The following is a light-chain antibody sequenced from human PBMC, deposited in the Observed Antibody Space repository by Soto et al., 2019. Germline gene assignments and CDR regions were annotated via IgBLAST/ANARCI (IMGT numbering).Light chain of an antibody. J-gene: IGLJ2*01. CDR1: SSDVGGYTY. Sequence: QSALTQPASVSGSPGQSITISCTGTSSDVGGYTYVSWYQQHPGRAPKPMIYEVSNRPSGVSNRFSGSKSGNTASLTISGLQAEDEADYYCSSYTTRNTVLFGGGTKVTVL. CDR2: EVS. CDR3: SSYTTRNTVL. V-gene: IGLV2-14*01.